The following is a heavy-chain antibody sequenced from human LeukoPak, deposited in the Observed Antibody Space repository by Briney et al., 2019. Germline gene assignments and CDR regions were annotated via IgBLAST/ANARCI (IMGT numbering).Heavy chain of an antibody. CDR2: KNAYNGNT. J-gene: IGHJ6*03. V-gene: IGHV1-18*01. Sequence: ASVKVSCKASGYTFNNYGISWVRQAPGQGLEWVGRKNAYNGNTYYAKEFQGRVTVTTETSTSTAYMELRSLRSDDTAIYYCARVRRIYHMDVWGKGTTVTVSS. CDR1: GYTFNNYG. CDR3: ARVRRIYHMDV.